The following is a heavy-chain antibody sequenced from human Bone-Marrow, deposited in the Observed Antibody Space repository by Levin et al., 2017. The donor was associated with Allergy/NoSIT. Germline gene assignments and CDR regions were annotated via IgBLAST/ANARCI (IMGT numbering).Heavy chain of an antibody. V-gene: IGHV3-30*04. CDR1: GFTFSSYA. CDR2: ISYDGSNK. D-gene: IGHD6-19*01. J-gene: IGHJ6*02. CDR3: ARQRLNSGWYVGIYYYYYGMDV. Sequence: GGSLRLSCAASGFTFSSYAMHWVRQAPGKGLEWVAVISYDGSNKYYADSVKGRFTISRDNSKNTLYLQMNSLRAEDTAVYYCARQRLNSGWYVGIYYYYYGMDVWGQGTTVTVSS.